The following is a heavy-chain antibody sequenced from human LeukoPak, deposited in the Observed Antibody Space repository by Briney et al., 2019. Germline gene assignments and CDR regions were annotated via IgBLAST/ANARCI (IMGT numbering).Heavy chain of an antibody. Sequence: SETLSLTCSVTGVSITDYYWSWIRQPPGKGLEWIGYIYYKGYTNYSPSLKSRVTISMDTSKSQFCLKLRSVTAADTAVYYCASTPLSDLDIWGQGTMVIVSS. J-gene: IGHJ3*02. CDR1: GVSITDYY. CDR3: ASTPLSDLDI. V-gene: IGHV4-59*01. CDR2: IYYKGYT.